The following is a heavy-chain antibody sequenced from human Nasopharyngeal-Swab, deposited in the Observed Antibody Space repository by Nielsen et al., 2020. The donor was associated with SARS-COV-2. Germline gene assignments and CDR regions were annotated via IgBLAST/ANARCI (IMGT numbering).Heavy chain of an antibody. J-gene: IGHJ6*02. CDR1: GGSISSSSYY. D-gene: IGHD6-13*01. CDR2: IYYSGST. Sequence: SETLSLTCIVSGGSISSSSYYWGWIRQPPGKGLEWIGSIYYSGSTYYNPSLKSRVTISVDTSKNQFSLKLSSVTAADTAVYYCVGSSWYGDYYYYGMDVWGQGTTVTVSS. V-gene: IGHV4-39*07. CDR3: VGSSWYGDYYYYGMDV.